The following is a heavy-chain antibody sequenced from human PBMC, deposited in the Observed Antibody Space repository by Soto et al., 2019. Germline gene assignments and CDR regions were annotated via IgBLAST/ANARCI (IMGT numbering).Heavy chain of an antibody. V-gene: IGHV4-34*01. Sequence: SETLSLNCAVYGGSFSGYYWSWIRQPPGKGLEWIGEINHSGSTNYNPSLKSRITISVETSKNQFSLKLSSVTAADTAVYYCATQGHYDILTGYKKRMDDYWGQGTLVTVSS. J-gene: IGHJ4*02. CDR1: GGSFSGYY. D-gene: IGHD3-9*01. CDR2: INHSGST. CDR3: ATQGHYDILTGYKKRMDDY.